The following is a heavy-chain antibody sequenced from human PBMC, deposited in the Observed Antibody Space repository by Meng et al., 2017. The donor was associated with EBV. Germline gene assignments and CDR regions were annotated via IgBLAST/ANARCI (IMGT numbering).Heavy chain of an antibody. V-gene: IGHV2-5*02. J-gene: IGHJ4*02. CDR2: IYWDDDK. CDR3: AHIIAARPFDY. D-gene: IGHD6-6*01. CDR1: GVSLSTRGVG. Sequence: LKEAGPTLVKPTQTLTLTCPFSGVSLSTRGVGVGWIRQPPGKALEWLALIYWDDDKRYRPSLKSRLTITKDNSKNQVVLTMTNMDPVDAATYYCAHIIAARPFDYWGQGTLVTVSS.